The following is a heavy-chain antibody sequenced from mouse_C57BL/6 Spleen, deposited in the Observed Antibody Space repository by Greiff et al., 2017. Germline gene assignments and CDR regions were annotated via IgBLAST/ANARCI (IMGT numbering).Heavy chain of an antibody. CDR2: ISSGSSTI. J-gene: IGHJ3*01. V-gene: IGHV5-17*01. CDR1: GFTFSDYG. D-gene: IGHD2-3*01. Sequence: EVKVVESGGGLVKPGGSLKLSCAASGFTFSDYGMHWVRQAPEQGLEWVAYISSGSSTIYYADTVKGRFTISRDNAKNTLFLQMTSLGSEDTAMYYCARDDGYPAYWGQGTLVTVSA. CDR3: ARDDGYPAY.